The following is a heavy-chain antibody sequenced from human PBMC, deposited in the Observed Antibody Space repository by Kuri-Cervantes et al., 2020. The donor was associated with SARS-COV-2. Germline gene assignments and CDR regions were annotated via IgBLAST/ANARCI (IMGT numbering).Heavy chain of an antibody. CDR2: IKQDGSEK. Sequence: GGSLRLSCAASGFTFSSYWMSWVRQAPGKGLEWVANIKQDGSEKYYVDSVKGRSTISRDNAKNSLYLQMNSLRAEDTAVYYCARDGLDVAYYYYMDVWGKGTTVTVSS. CDR1: GFTFSSYW. CDR3: ARDGLDVAYYYYMDV. V-gene: IGHV3-7*01. J-gene: IGHJ6*03.